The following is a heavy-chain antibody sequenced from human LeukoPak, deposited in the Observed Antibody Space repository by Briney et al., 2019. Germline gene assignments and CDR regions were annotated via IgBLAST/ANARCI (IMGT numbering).Heavy chain of an antibody. CDR1: GYTFTGHY. D-gene: IGHD5-24*01. Sequence: GASVKVSCKASGYTFTGHYLHWVRQAPGQGPEWMAWIHPNNGATDYAQKFKGRVTVTRDTSISTGYMESSSLRSDDTAVYYCARVADKATNHLFVQNLWGQGTLVTVSS. J-gene: IGHJ5*02. V-gene: IGHV1-2*02. CDR2: IHPNNGAT. CDR3: ARVADKATNHLFVQNL.